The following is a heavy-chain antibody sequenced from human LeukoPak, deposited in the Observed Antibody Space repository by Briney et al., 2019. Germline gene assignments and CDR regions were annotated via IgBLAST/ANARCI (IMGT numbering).Heavy chain of an antibody. Sequence: GGSLRLSCTASGFTFSSYSVNWVRQAPGKGLEWVSSVSTGSNYIYYANSVKGRFTISRDNDKNSLYLQMNSLRAEDTAVYYCAREWEGIPFDPWGQGTLVTVSS. J-gene: IGHJ5*02. CDR2: VSTGSNYI. D-gene: IGHD1-26*01. CDR1: GFTFSSYS. CDR3: AREWEGIPFDP. V-gene: IGHV3-21*01.